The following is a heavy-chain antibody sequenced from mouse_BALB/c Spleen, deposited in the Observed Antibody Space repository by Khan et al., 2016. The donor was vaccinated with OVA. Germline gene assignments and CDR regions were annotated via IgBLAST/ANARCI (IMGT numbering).Heavy chain of an antibody. CDR1: GYTFTDHS. D-gene: IGHD2-4*01. Sequence: QIQLVQSGPELKKPGETVKISCKASGYTFTDHSMHWVMQAPGKGLKWMGWINTETGEPTYADDFKGRFAFSLDTSASTAYLQINNLNNEDTTTYFCAEITTPYYKMDYWGQGTTVIVSS. V-gene: IGHV9-2-1*01. CDR3: AEITTPYYKMDY. CDR2: INTETGEP. J-gene: IGHJ4*01.